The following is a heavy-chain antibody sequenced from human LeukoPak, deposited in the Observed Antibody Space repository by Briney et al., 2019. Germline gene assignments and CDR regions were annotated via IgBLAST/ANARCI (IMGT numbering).Heavy chain of an antibody. CDR3: ASYFGRS. CDR2: IYSGGTT. CDR1: GFTVSTNC. V-gene: IGHV3-53*01. Sequence: GGSLRLSCAASGFTVSTNCMTWVRQAPGKGLEWVSTIYSGGTTYYADSVMGRFTISRDNSKNTLYLQMNNLRAEDTAVYYCASYFGRSWGQGTLVTVSS. J-gene: IGHJ5*02. D-gene: IGHD3-10*01.